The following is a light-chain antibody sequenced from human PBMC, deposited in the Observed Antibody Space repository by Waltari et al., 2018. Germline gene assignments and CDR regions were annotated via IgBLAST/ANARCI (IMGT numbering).Light chain of an antibody. V-gene: IGLV2-14*03. J-gene: IGLJ2*01. CDR1: SSDVGAYNY. Sequence: QSALTQPASVSGSPGQSITISCTGTSSDVGAYNYVSWYQQHPGKAPKLLIFDVSNRPSRVSNRFSGSKSGNTASRTISGLQAEDEAEYYCSSYISSSTLELFGGGTSLTVL. CDR2: DVS. CDR3: SSYISSSTLEL.